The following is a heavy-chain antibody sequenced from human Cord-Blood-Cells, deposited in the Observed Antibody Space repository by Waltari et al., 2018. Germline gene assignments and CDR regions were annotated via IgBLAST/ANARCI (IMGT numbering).Heavy chain of an antibody. CDR3: ARLHIAAVIYGMDV. CDR2: IYYSGST. D-gene: IGHD6-13*01. J-gene: IGHJ6*02. Sequence: QLQLQESGPGLVKPSETLSLTCTVSGCSISSSSYYWGWIRQPPGKGLEWIGSIYYSGSTYYNPSLKSRVTISVDTSKNQFSLKLSSVTAADTAVYYCARLHIAAVIYGMDVWGQGTTVTVSS. CDR1: GCSISSSSYY. V-gene: IGHV4-39*01.